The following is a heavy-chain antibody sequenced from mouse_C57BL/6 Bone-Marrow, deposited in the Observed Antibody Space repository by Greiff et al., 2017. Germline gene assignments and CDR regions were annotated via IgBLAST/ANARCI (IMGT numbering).Heavy chain of an antibody. CDR3: ARDPIPHDGYCYYGG. D-gene: IGHD2-3*01. Sequence: EVQRVESGGGLVKPGGSLKLSCAASGFTFSSYAMSWVRQTPERRLVWVATFSDGGSYTYYPDNVKGRFTISRDNAKNNLYLQMSHLKSEDTAMYYCARDPIPHDGYCYYGGRGTAPTVT. V-gene: IGHV5-4*01. CDR1: GFTFSSYA. J-gene: IGHJ1*03. CDR2: FSDGGSYT.